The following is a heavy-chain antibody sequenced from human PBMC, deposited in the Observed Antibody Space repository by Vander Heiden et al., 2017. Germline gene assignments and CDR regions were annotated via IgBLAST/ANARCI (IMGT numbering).Heavy chain of an antibody. V-gene: IGHV4-39*01. CDR3: ARSGSGIHDY. Sequence: QLQLQESGPGLVKPSETLSLTCTVSGGSISSSSYYWGWIRQPTGKGLEWIGSIYYSGSTYYNPSLKSRVTISVDTSKNQFSLKLSSVTAADTAVYYCARSGSGIHDYWGQGTLVTVSS. J-gene: IGHJ4*02. D-gene: IGHD3-10*01. CDR2: IYYSGST. CDR1: GGSISSSSYY.